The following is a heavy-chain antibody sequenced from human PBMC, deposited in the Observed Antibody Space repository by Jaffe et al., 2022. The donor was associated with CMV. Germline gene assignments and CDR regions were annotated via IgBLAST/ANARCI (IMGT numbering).Heavy chain of an antibody. V-gene: IGHV1-24*01. CDR2: FDPEDNET. CDR3: ATLRGRGYYDWGGFDH. J-gene: IGHJ4*02. D-gene: IGHD3-16*01. CDR1: GHTLNEIS. Sequence: QVQLVQSGAEVKKPGASVKVSCKVSGHTLNEISIHWVRQAPGKGLEWMGGFDPEDNETVYAQKFQGRGTLTEDTSTDTVYMELRSLRSEDTAVYYCATLRGRGYYDWGGFDHWGQGTLVTVSS.